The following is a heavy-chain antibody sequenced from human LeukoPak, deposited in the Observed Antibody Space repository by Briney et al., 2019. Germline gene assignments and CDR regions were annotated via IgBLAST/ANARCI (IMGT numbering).Heavy chain of an antibody. CDR3: AKGRLGGGEQTYYYDSSGYYDGFDY. D-gene: IGHD3-22*01. Sequence: GGSLRLSCAASGFTFSSYAMSWGRQAPGKGLEWVSAISGSGGSTYYADSVKGRFTISRDSSKNTLYLQMKSMRAEETAVYYCAKGRLGGGEQTYYYDSSGYYDGFDYWGQGTLVTVSS. V-gene: IGHV3-23*01. CDR2: ISGSGGST. J-gene: IGHJ4*02. CDR1: GFTFSSYA.